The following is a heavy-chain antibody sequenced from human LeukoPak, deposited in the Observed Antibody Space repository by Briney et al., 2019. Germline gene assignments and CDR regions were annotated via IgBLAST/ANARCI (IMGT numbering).Heavy chain of an antibody. D-gene: IGHD3-9*01. CDR1: GLTFSSYW. CDR3: ARGGSRFDWPLRDLFDY. V-gene: IGHV3-74*01. J-gene: IGHJ4*02. Sequence: GGSLRLSCAASGLTFSSYWMHWVRQAPGKGLVWVSRINRDGSSTSYADSVKGRFTISRDNDKNTLYLQMNSLRAEDTAVYYCARGGSRFDWPLRDLFDYWGQGTLVTVSS. CDR2: INRDGSST.